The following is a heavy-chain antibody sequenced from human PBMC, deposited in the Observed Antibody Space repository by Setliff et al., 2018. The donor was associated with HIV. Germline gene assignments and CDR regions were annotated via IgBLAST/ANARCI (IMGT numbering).Heavy chain of an antibody. CDR2: IIHSGST. CDR3: ARGRASGSYFWVVVNTFDI. Sequence: SETLSLTCAVYGGSLSGYYWSWIRQSPGKGLEWIGEIIHSGSTNYNPSLKSRVTISVDTSKNQFSLKLSSVTAADTAVYFCARGRASGSYFWVVVNTFDIWGQGTMVTVSS. J-gene: IGHJ3*02. V-gene: IGHV4-34*01. CDR1: GGSLSGYY. D-gene: IGHD1-26*01.